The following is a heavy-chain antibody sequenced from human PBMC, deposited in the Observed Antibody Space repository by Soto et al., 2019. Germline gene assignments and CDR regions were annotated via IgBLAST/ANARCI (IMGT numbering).Heavy chain of an antibody. V-gene: IGHV3-48*02. D-gene: IGHD3-10*01. CDR3: AKNDASGSYPDY. CDR1: GFSFNTYS. J-gene: IGHJ4*02. CDR2: ISGNGDTR. Sequence: GGSLRLSCTASGFSFNTYSMNWVRQAPGKGLEWVTYISGNGDTRSYSDSVMGRFTISRDNAENSLYLQMNRLRDEDTAGYYCAKNDASGSYPDYWGLGTLVTV.